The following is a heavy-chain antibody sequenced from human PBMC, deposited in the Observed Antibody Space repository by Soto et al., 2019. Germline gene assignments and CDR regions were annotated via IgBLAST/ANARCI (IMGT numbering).Heavy chain of an antibody. D-gene: IGHD6-19*01. V-gene: IGHV4-39*01. CDR2: ILYSGSI. J-gene: IGHJ4*02. CDR3: AILGSSGWDQGSYCVY. Sequence: QLQLQESGPGLVKPSETLSLTCTVSGGSITRNNHYWGWIRQSPGKGLEWIGSILYSGSINYNPSLKSRVTISVETSKNQYSLKMSSVTAADNDVYYCAILGSSGWDQGSYCVYGGQGTLVTVSS. CDR1: GGSITRNNHY.